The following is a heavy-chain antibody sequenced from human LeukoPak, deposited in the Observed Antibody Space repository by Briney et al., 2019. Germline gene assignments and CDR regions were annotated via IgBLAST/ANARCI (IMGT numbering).Heavy chain of an antibody. Sequence: GGSLRLSCAASGFTFSSYSMNWVRQAPGKGLEWVSGIDSNSPTTNYADSVKGRFTISRDHSKNTLYLQMNSLRVEDTAVYYCAKERDDYGDNGLDYWGQGTLVTVSS. D-gene: IGHD4-17*01. V-gene: IGHV3-23*01. CDR2: IDSNSPTT. CDR3: AKERDDYGDNGLDY. CDR1: GFTFSSYS. J-gene: IGHJ4*02.